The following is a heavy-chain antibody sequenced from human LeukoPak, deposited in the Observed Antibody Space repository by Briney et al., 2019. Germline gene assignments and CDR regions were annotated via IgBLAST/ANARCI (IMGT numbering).Heavy chain of an antibody. Sequence: ASVKVSCKASGYTFTSYNINWVRQAPGQGLEWMAWMHPNNGDTGYAQKFQDRVTVTSNTSISTAYMELRSLTSEDTAVYYCARALIVLEPAARRYNYYMDVWGIGTTVSVSS. V-gene: IGHV1-8*03. CDR3: ARALIVLEPAARRYNYYMDV. D-gene: IGHD2-2*01. CDR1: GYTFTSYN. CDR2: MHPNNGDT. J-gene: IGHJ6*03.